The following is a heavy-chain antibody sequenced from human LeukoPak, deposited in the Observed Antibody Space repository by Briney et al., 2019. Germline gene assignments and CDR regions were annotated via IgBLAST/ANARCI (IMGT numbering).Heavy chain of an antibody. V-gene: IGHV3-66*01. CDR3: ASGPGGAYRGGDCYPHFDY. CDR2: IYSGGST. D-gene: IGHD2-21*02. CDR1: GFTVSSNY. J-gene: IGHJ4*02. Sequence: GGSLRLSCAASGFTVSSNYMSWVRQAPGKGLEWVSVIYSGGSTYYADSVKGRLTISRDNSKNTLYLQMNSLRAEDTAVYYCASGPGGAYRGGDCYPHFDYWRQGTLVTVSA.